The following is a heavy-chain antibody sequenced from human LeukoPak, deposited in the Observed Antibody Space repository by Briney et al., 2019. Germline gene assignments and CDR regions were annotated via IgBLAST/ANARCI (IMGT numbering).Heavy chain of an antibody. Sequence: SETLSLTRTVSGGSISSYYWSWIRQPPGKGLEWIGYIYYSGSTNYNPSLKGRVTISVDTSKNQFSLKLSSVTAADTAVYYCARDGGSSGVNWGQGTLVTVSS. CDR3: ARDGGSSGVN. V-gene: IGHV4-59*01. CDR1: GGSISSYY. CDR2: IYYSGST. J-gene: IGHJ4*02. D-gene: IGHD6-19*01.